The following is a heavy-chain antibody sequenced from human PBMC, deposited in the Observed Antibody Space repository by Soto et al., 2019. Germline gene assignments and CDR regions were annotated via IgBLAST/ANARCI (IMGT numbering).Heavy chain of an antibody. J-gene: IGHJ6*02. CDR2: IYSSGST. Sequence: TSETLSLTCTVSGGSISSYYWSWIRQPPGMGLEWIGYIYSSGSTNYNPSLKSRLTISVDTSKNQFSLKLNSVTASDTAVYYCATGFGSYSYYYAMDVWGRGTTVTVSS. CDR1: GGSISSYY. V-gene: IGHV4-59*12. D-gene: IGHD1-26*01. CDR3: ATGFGSYSYYYAMDV.